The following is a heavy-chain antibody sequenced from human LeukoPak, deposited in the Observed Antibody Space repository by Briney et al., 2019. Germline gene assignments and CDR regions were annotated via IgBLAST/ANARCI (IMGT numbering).Heavy chain of an antibody. D-gene: IGHD3-22*01. CDR2: IVVGSGNT. CDR1: GFTFTSSA. Sequence: SVKVSCKASGFTFTSSAMQWVRQARGQRLEWIGWIVVGSGNTNYAQKFQERVTITRDMSTSTAYMELTSLRSEDTAVYYCAADLDYYDSSGSGDYWGQGTLVTVSS. V-gene: IGHV1-58*02. J-gene: IGHJ4*02. CDR3: AADLDYYDSSGSGDY.